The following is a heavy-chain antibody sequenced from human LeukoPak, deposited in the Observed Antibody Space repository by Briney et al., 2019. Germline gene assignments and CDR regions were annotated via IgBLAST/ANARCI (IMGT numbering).Heavy chain of an antibody. J-gene: IGHJ4*02. V-gene: IGHV1-2*06. CDR1: GYTFIGYY. CDR2: INPNSGGT. D-gene: IGHD3-10*01. CDR3: ARSAYYYGSGSGRWVDY. Sequence: ASVKVSCKASGYTFIGYYMHWVRQAPGQGLEWMGRINPNSGGTNYAQKFQGRVTMTRDTSISTAYMELSRLRSDDTAVYYCARSAYYYGSGSGRWVDYWGQGTLVTVSS.